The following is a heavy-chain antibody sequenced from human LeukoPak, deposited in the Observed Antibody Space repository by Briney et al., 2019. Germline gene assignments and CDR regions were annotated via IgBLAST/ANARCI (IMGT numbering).Heavy chain of an antibody. CDR2: IKQDGSEK. D-gene: IGHD2-21*02. V-gene: IGHV3-7*03. Sequence: GGSLRLSCAASGFTFRDYWMSWVRQAPGKGLEWVADIKQDGSEKYYVDSVKGRFTISRDNAENSLYLQMNSLRAEDTALYYCAKDMVEVTAIPGYYYYYYGMDVWGQGTTVTVSS. CDR1: GFTFRDYW. J-gene: IGHJ6*02. CDR3: AKDMVEVTAIPGYYYYYYGMDV.